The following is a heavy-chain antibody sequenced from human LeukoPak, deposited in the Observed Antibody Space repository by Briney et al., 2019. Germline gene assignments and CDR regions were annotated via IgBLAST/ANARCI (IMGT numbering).Heavy chain of an antibody. Sequence: GGSLRLSCAASGFTFDDYGMSWVRQAPGKGLEWVSGIYWNGGSTGYADSVKGRFTICRDNAENSSYLQMNSLRAEDTGLYCCARAKSCSGSYPPYYYYYFMDVWGKGTTVSVPS. CDR2: IYWNGGST. D-gene: IGHD1-26*01. J-gene: IGHJ6*03. CDR3: ARAKSCSGSYPPYYYYYFMDV. V-gene: IGHV3-20*04. CDR1: GFTFDDYG.